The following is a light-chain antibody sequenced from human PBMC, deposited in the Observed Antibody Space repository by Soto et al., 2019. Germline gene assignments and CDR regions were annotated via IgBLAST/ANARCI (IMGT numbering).Light chain of an antibody. CDR1: SSNIGTNT. J-gene: IGLJ2*01. CDR2: SKD. Sequence: QSVLTQPPAASGTPGQRVTLSCSGSSSNIGTNTVTWYQQLPGTAPKLLIYSKDLRPSGVPDGFSGSKSGTSASLAISGRQSEDKADYYCEAWDDSLYGAVFRRGTQLPVL. V-gene: IGLV1-44*01. CDR3: EAWDDSLYGAV.